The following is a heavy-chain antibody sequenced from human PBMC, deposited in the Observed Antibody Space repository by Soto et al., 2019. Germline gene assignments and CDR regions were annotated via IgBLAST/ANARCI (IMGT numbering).Heavy chain of an antibody. D-gene: IGHD1-26*01. Sequence: EVQLLESGGGLVQPGGSLRLSCAASGFTFRNYAMSWVRQAPGKGLEWVSAISGSVSSTYYADSVKGRFTISRDHSKNTLCLQMSSLRAEDTAVYYCAKDGWELLRGFDPWGQGTLVTVSS. CDR3: AKDGWELLRGFDP. CDR2: ISGSVSST. V-gene: IGHV3-23*01. CDR1: GFTFRNYA. J-gene: IGHJ5*02.